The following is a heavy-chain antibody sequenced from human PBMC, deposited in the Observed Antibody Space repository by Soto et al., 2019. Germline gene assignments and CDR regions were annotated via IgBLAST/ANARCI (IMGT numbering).Heavy chain of an antibody. J-gene: IGHJ5*02. Sequence: SETLSLTCAVFGYSISSGYYWGWIRQPPGKGLEWIGSIYHSGSTYYNPSLKSRVTISVDTSKNQFSLKLSSVTAADTAVYYCARGPDFWSGYFGWFDPWGQGTLVTVSS. CDR2: IYHSGST. D-gene: IGHD3-3*01. CDR3: ARGPDFWSGYFGWFDP. V-gene: IGHV4-38-2*01. CDR1: GYSISSGYY.